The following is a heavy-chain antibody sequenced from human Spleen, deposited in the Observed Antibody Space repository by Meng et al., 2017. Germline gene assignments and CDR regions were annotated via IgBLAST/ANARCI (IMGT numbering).Heavy chain of an antibody. D-gene: IGHD1-26*01. CDR3: ARYYSGSRRENWFDP. Sequence: QVWLEGWGAGLLKRSETLSLSCACYGGSFSGYYWSWIRQPPGKGLEWIGEINHSGSTNYNPSLKSRVTISVDTSKNQFSLKLSSVTAADTAVYYCARYYSGSRRENWFDPWGQGTLVTLL. V-gene: IGHV4-34*01. CDR2: INHSGST. CDR1: GGSFSGYY. J-gene: IGHJ5*02.